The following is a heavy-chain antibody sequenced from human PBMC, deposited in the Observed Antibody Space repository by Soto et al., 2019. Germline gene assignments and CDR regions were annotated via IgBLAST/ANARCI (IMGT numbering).Heavy chain of an antibody. J-gene: IGHJ4*02. CDR3: ARDIGDVAAPDFYYFDY. V-gene: IGHV6-1*01. D-gene: IGHD6-13*01. CDR1: GDSVSSNSAA. CDR2: TYYRSKWYN. Sequence: PSQTLSLPCAISGDSVSSNSAAWNWIRQSPSRGLEWLGRTYYRSKWYNDYAVSVKSRITINPDTSKNQFSLQLNSVTPEDTAVYYCARDIGDVAAPDFYYFDYWGQGTLVTVSS.